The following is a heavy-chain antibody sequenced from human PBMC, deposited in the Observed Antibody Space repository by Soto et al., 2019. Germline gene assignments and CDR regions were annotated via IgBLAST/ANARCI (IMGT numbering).Heavy chain of an antibody. V-gene: IGHV3-21*01. Sequence: GGSLRLSCAAPGFTFSNYSMNWVRQAPGKGLEWVSSISSSSSYIYYADSVKGRFTISRDNAKNSLYLQMNSLRAEDTAVYYCAKEWNYYDSSRYPSWPVLNWGQGTLVT. CDR1: GFTFSNYS. J-gene: IGHJ4*02. CDR2: ISSSSSYI. D-gene: IGHD3-22*01. CDR3: AKEWNYYDSSRYPSWPVLN.